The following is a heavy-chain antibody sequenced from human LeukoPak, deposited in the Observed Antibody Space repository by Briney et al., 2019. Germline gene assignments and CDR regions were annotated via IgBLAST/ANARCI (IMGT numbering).Heavy chain of an antibody. CDR1: GYTFTSYG. D-gene: IGHD3-22*01. CDR2: ISAYNGNT. Sequence: ASVKVSCTASGYTFTSYGISWVRQAPGQGLEWMGWISAYNGNTNYAQKLQGRVTMTTDTSTSTAYMELRSLRSDDTAVYYCARGGTYYYDSSGYYYYFDYWGQGTLVTVSS. CDR3: ARGGTYYYDSSGYYYYFDY. J-gene: IGHJ4*02. V-gene: IGHV1-18*01.